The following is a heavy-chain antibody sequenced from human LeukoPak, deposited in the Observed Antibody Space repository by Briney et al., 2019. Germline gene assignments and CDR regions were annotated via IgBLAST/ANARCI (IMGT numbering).Heavy chain of an antibody. CDR1: GFTFSSYW. CDR3: ARLVGATTGSFVAFDY. CDR2: IKQDGSEK. D-gene: IGHD1-26*01. J-gene: IGHJ4*02. Sequence: GGSLRLSCAASGFTFSSYWMSWVRQAPGKGLEWVAHIKQDGSEKYYVDSVKGRFTISRDNAKNSLYLQMNSLRAEDTAVYYCARLVGATTGSFVAFDYWGQGTLVTVSS. V-gene: IGHV3-7*01.